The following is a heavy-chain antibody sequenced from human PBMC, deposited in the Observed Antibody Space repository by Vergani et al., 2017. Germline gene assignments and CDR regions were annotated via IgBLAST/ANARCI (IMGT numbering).Heavy chain of an antibody. CDR3: ASDGGGYDKDALDV. J-gene: IGHJ3*01. CDR1: GDSLSSGVYY. CDR2: IYCTGST. Sequence: QVQLHESGPGLVKPSQTLSLTCSVSGDSLSSGVYYWNWTRQHPGKGLEWIGSIYCTGSTHHNPSLRRRINMSVDTSKKQFSMKVTSVTAAGTTVYYFASDGGGYDKDALDVWGQGTKVTVTS. D-gene: IGHD2-21*01. V-gene: IGHV4-31*03.